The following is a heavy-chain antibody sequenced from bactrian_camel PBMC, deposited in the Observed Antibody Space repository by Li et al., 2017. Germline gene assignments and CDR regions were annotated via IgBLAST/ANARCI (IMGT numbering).Heavy chain of an antibody. D-gene: IGHD3*01. J-gene: IGHJ4*01. Sequence: VQLVESGGGLVQPGGSLRLSCAASGFKSGFDFGRYYMSWIRQAPGKGLEWVASFATGGQTYYSDSVKGRFTISRDNAKDTLYLQKNSLKIVDTAVYYCALGSSRQATMTARGKGTQVTVS. CDR1: GFKSGFDFGRYY. V-gene: IGHV3S10*01. CDR2: FATGGQT.